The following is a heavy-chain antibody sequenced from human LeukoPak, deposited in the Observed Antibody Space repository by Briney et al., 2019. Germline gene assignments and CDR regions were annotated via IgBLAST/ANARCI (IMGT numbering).Heavy chain of an antibody. J-gene: IGHJ5*02. V-gene: IGHV5-51*01. CDR2: IYPGDSDS. Sequence: GESLKISCEGSGYSFTNYWIGWVRQVPGKGLEWMGIIYPGDSDSTYSPSFQGQVTISADKSISTAYLQWSSLKASDTAMYYCARLTRPAAAGPFWDRGAFNWFDPWGQGTLVTVSS. CDR3: ARLTRPAAAGPFWDRGAFNWFDP. D-gene: IGHD6-13*01. CDR1: GYSFTNYW.